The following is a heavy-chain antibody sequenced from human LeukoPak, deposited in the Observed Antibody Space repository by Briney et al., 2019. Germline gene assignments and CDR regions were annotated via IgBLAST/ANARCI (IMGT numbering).Heavy chain of an antibody. CDR2: IYSGGST. CDR3: ARVGLSYGGNPSYFDY. CDR1: GGSISSSNW. Sequence: ETLSLTCAVSGGSISSSNWWSWVRQPPGKGLEWVSVIYSGGSTYYADSAKGRFTISRDNSKNTLYLQMNSLRAEDTAVYYCARVGLSYGGNPSYFDYWGQGTLVTVSS. D-gene: IGHD4-23*01. J-gene: IGHJ4*02. V-gene: IGHV3-66*01.